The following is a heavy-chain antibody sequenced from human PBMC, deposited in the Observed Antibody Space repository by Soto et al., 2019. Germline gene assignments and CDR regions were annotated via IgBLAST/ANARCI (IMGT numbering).Heavy chain of an antibody. Sequence: GGSLRLSCAASGFTSTNYVMNWVCQAPGKGLEWVSSISGSGTTTFYADSVKGRFIISRDNSKNTLYLQMNSLRAEDTALYYCAKDRVGGVPDAFDIWGQGTMVTVSS. J-gene: IGHJ3*02. CDR1: GFTSTNYV. D-gene: IGHD2-8*01. CDR3: AKDRVGGVPDAFDI. V-gene: IGHV3-23*01. CDR2: ISGSGTTT.